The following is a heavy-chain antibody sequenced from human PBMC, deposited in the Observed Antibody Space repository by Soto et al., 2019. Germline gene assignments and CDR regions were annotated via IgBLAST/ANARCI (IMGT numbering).Heavy chain of an antibody. V-gene: IGHV3-30*18. D-gene: IGHD6-13*01. CDR3: AKGVTRIAAPRVDY. J-gene: IGHJ4*02. Sequence: QVQLVESGGGVVQPGRSLRLSCAASGFTFSSYGMHWVRQAPGKGLEWVAVISYDGSNKYYADSVKGRFTIPRDNSKNTLYLQMNSLRAEDTAVYYCAKGVTRIAAPRVDYWGQGTLVTVSS. CDR1: GFTFSSYG. CDR2: ISYDGSNK.